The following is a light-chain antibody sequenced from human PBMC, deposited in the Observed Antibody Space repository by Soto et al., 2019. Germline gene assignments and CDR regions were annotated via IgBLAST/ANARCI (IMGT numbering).Light chain of an antibody. CDR3: QQLTDWPPQWT. CDR1: QSVSSN. V-gene: IGKV3-15*01. J-gene: IGKJ1*01. Sequence: EIVMTQSPATLSVSPGDRGTLSCWASQSVSSNLAWYQNKPGQAPRLLVWRASIRATDMAARFSGSGSGTDFTLTISSLEPEDFAVYYCQQLTDWPPQWTFGQGTKV. CDR2: RAS.